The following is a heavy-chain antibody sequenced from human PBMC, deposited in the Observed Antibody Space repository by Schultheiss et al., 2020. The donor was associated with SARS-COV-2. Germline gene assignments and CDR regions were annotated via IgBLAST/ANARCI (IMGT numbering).Heavy chain of an antibody. D-gene: IGHD3-10*01. CDR2: ISGSGGST. V-gene: IGHV3-23*01. Sequence: SCAASGFTFSSYAMSWVRQAPGKGLEWVSAISGSGGSTYYADSVKGRFTISRDNSKNTLYLQMNSLRAEDTAVYYCAKATYYYGSGDYYGMDVWGQGTTVTVSS. J-gene: IGHJ6*02. CDR1: GFTFSSYA. CDR3: AKATYYYGSGDYYGMDV.